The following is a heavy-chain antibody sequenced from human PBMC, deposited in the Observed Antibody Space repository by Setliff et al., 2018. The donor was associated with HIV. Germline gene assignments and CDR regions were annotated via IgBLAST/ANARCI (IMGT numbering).Heavy chain of an antibody. J-gene: IGHJ5*02. V-gene: IGHV4-39*01. D-gene: IGHD3-10*01. Sequence: SETLSLTCTVSGGSISITTYYWGWIRQPPGEGLEWIGSIYYSGSTYYNPSLKSRVTISVDTSKNQFSLKLSSVTAADTAVYYCARTYYYGSGSSNWFDPWGQGTLVTVSS. CDR3: ARTYYYGSGSSNWFDP. CDR2: IYYSGST. CDR1: GGSISITTYY.